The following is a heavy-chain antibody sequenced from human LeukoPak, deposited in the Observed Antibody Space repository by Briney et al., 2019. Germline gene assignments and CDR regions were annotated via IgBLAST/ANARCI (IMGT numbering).Heavy chain of an antibody. J-gene: IGHJ5*02. D-gene: IGHD6-19*01. CDR1: GFTFSSYW. Sequence: GGSLRLSCAASGFTFSSYWMSWVRQAPGKGLEWVSAISGSGGSTYYADSVKGRFTISRDNSKNTLYLQMNSLRAEDAAVYYCAKDRQWLVLGWFDPWGQGTLVTVSS. CDR3: AKDRQWLVLGWFDP. CDR2: ISGSGGST. V-gene: IGHV3-23*01.